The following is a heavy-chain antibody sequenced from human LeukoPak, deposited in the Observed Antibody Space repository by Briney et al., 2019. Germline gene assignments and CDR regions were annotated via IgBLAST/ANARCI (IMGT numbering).Heavy chain of an antibody. J-gene: IGHJ4*02. CDR1: GGTFSSNA. V-gene: IGHV1-69*04. Sequence: GSSVKVSCKASGGTFSSNAISWVRQAPGQGLEWMGRIIPILGIAKYAQKFQGRVTFTADKSTSTVYMEVSSLRSEDTAVYYCARELGSSGYRPYYFDCWGQGTVVTVSS. D-gene: IGHD3-22*01. CDR2: IIPILGIA. CDR3: ARELGSSGYRPYYFDC.